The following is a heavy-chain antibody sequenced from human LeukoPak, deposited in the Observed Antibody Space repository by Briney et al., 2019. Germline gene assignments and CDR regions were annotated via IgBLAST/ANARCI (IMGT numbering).Heavy chain of an antibody. CDR3: ARGIMVYARLGITGTTFWFDP. CDR2: IYYSGST. J-gene: IGHJ5*02. D-gene: IGHD1-20*01. CDR1: GGSISSGDYY. Sequence: SQTLSLTCTVSGGSISSGDYYWSWIRQPPGKGLEWIGYIYYSGSTYYNPSLKSRVTISVDTSKNQFSLKLSSVTAADTAVYYCARGIMVYARLGITGTTFWFDPWGQGTLVTASS. V-gene: IGHV4-30-4*01.